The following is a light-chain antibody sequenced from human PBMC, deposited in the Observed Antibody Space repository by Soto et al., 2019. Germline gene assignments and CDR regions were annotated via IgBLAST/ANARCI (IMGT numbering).Light chain of an antibody. CDR3: QQRSNWPWT. CDR2: DAS. CDR1: QSVSNF. Sequence: DIVLTQSPATLSLSPGERATLYCRASQSVSNFLAWYQQKPGQAPRLLISDASNRATGIPGRFSGSGSGTDFHLTTSSREAEDFAVYYCQQRSNWPWTFGQVTKVEIK. J-gene: IGKJ1*01. V-gene: IGKV3-11*01.